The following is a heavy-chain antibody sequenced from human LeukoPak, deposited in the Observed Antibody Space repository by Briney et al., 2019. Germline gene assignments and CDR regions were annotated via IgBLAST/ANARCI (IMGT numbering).Heavy chain of an antibody. V-gene: IGHV5-51*01. Sequence: GESLKISCRGSGYSFTSCCIGCWGQMPGKGLEGMGIIYSGDSDTRYCPSFQGQVTISADKSISTAYLQWSSLKASDTAMYYCARLRYYYGSGSYYTGFDYWGQGTLVTVSS. D-gene: IGHD3-10*01. CDR1: GYSFTSCC. CDR3: ARLRYYYGSGSYYTGFDY. J-gene: IGHJ4*02. CDR2: IYSGDSDT.